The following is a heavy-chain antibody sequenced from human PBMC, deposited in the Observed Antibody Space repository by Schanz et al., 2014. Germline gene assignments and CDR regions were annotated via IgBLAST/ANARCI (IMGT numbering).Heavy chain of an antibody. CDR1: GFTVNTNY. V-gene: IGHV3-53*01. J-gene: IGHJ3*01. CDR2: MYINSGST. D-gene: IGHD5-12*01. Sequence: EVQLVESGGGLIQPGGSLRLSCAVSGFTVNTNYMSWVRQAPGKGLEWISSMYINSGSTQYADSVKGRFIISRDSSKNTLFLQMNSLRPDDTAVYFCARDGSRDGYNLAFDAWGQGTLVTVSS. CDR3: ARDGSRDGYNLAFDA.